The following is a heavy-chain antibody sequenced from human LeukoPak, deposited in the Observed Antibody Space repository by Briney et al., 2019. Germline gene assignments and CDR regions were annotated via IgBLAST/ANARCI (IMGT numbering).Heavy chain of an antibody. CDR2: IYSGGST. Sequence: GGSLRLSCAASGFTVSRNYMSWVRQAPGKGLEWVSVIYSGGSTYYADSVKGRFTISRDNSKNTLYLQMNNLRAEDTAVYYCAREYCSGGSCWFDYWGQGTLVTVSS. J-gene: IGHJ4*02. V-gene: IGHV3-53*01. D-gene: IGHD2-15*01. CDR3: AREYCSGGSCWFDY. CDR1: GFTVSRNY.